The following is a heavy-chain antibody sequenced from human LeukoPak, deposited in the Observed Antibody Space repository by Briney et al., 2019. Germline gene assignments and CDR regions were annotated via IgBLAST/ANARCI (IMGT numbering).Heavy chain of an antibody. CDR2: ISATGGTT. D-gene: IGHD5-12*01. V-gene: IGHV3-23*01. CDR1: GVTFSSYA. CDR3: AKDREWGGYGGYFDH. Sequence: GGSLRLSCAASGVTFSSYAMNWVRQAPGKGLEWVSAISATGGTTYYADSVKGRFTISRDNSKNTVYLQMNSLRAEDTAVYYCAKDREWGGYGGYFDHWGQGTLVTVSS. J-gene: IGHJ4*02.